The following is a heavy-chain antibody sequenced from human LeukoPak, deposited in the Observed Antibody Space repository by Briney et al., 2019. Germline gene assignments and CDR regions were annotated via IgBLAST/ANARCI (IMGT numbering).Heavy chain of an antibody. CDR2: INPNSGGT. Sequence: ASVKVSCKASGYTFTGYYMHWVRQAPGQGLEWMGWINPNSGGTNYAQKFQGRVTMTTDTSTSTAYMELRSLRSDDTAVYYCAVDDSSGYYDYWGQGTLVTVSS. J-gene: IGHJ4*02. V-gene: IGHV1-2*02. D-gene: IGHD3-22*01. CDR3: AVDDSSGYYDY. CDR1: GYTFTGYY.